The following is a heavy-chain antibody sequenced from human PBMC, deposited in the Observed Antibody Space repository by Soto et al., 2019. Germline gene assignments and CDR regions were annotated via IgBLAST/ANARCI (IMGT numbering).Heavy chain of an antibody. Sequence: ASVKVSCKASGYTFTSYGISWVRQAPGQGLEWMGWISAYNGNTNYAQKLQGRVTMTTDTSTNTAYMELRSLRSDDTAVYYCARVGVLFIAAAGSWFDPWGQGTLVTVSS. D-gene: IGHD6-13*01. CDR2: ISAYNGNT. CDR1: GYTFTSYG. CDR3: ARVGVLFIAAAGSWFDP. V-gene: IGHV1-18*01. J-gene: IGHJ5*02.